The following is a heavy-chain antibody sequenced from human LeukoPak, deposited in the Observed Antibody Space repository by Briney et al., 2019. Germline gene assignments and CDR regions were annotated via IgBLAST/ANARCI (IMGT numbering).Heavy chain of an antibody. CDR1: GLTVSSNY. V-gene: IGHV3-66*02. Sequence: GGSLRLSCAASGLTVSSNYMSWVRQAPGKGLEWVSVIYSGGSTYYADSVKGRFTISRDNSKNTLYLQMNSLRAEDTAVYYCARDNWGGAFDIWGQGTMVTVSS. D-gene: IGHD7-27*01. J-gene: IGHJ3*02. CDR3: ARDNWGGAFDI. CDR2: IYSGGST.